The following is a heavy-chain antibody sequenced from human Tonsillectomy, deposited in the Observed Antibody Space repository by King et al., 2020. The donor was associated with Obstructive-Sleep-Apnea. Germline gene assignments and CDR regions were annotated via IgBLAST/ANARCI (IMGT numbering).Heavy chain of an antibody. V-gene: IGHV3-7*03. CDR2: IKHDGREK. CDR1: GFTFSSYW. Sequence: VQLVESGGGLVQPGGSLRLSCAASGFTFSSYWMSWVRQAPGKGLEWVANIKHDGREKHYVDTVKGRFTISRDNTKNSLYLQMNSLRSDDTAVYYCAREGLECSSTSGLGDPWGQGTLVTVSA. D-gene: IGHD2-2*01. J-gene: IGHJ5*02. CDR3: AREGLECSSTSGLGDP.